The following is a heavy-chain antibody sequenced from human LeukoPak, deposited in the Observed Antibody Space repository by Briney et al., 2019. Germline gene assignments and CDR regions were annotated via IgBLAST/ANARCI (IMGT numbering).Heavy chain of an antibody. Sequence: PGRSLRLSCAASGFTFSSYGMHWVRQAPGKGLEWVAVISFDGRNIYYADSVKGRFTISGDNSKNTLYLQMNSLRAEDTAVYYCAKDRGSGRVRGVIINYWGQGTLVTVSS. CDR1: GFTFSSYG. CDR3: AKDRGSGRVRGVIINY. J-gene: IGHJ4*02. CDR2: ISFDGRNI. D-gene: IGHD3-10*01. V-gene: IGHV3-30*18.